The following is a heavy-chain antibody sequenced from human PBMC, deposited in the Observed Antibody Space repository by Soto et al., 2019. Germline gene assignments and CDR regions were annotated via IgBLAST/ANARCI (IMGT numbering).Heavy chain of an antibody. J-gene: IGHJ1*01. CDR1: GGSFSGYY. V-gene: IGHV4-34*01. CDR2: INHSGST. D-gene: IGHD3-16*01. Sequence: TSETLSLTCAVYGGSFSGYYWSLIRQPPGKGLEWIGEINHSGSTNYNPSLKSRVTISVDTSKNQFSLKLSSVTAADTAVYYCARRRGLDYVSLGFQHWGQGTLVTVSS. CDR3: ARRRGLDYVSLGFQH.